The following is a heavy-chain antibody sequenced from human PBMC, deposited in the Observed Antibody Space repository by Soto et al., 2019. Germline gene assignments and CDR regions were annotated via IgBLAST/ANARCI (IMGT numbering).Heavy chain of an antibody. Sequence: GGSLRLSCAASGFTFSSYEMNWVRQAPGKGLEWVSYISSSGSTIYYADSVKGRFTISRDNAKNSLYLQMNSLRAEDTAVYYCARSSMAAHYYYYYGMDVWGQGTTVTVSS. CDR3: ARSSMAAHYYYYYGMDV. J-gene: IGHJ6*02. D-gene: IGHD3-10*01. CDR1: GFTFSSYE. CDR2: ISSSGSTI. V-gene: IGHV3-48*03.